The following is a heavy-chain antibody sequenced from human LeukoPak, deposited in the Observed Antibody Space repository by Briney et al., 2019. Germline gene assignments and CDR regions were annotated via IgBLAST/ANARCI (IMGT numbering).Heavy chain of an antibody. J-gene: IGHJ5*02. V-gene: IGHV4-34*01. D-gene: IGHD3-22*01. CDR2: INHSGST. CDR1: GGSFSGYY. CDR3: ARYFSSSGYYFPYNWFDP. Sequence: SETLSLTCAVYGGSFSGYYWSWIRQPPGKGLEWIGEINHSGSTNYNPSPKSRVTISVDTSKNQFSLKLSSVTAAGTAVYYCARYFSSSGYYFPYNWFDPWGQGTLVTVSS.